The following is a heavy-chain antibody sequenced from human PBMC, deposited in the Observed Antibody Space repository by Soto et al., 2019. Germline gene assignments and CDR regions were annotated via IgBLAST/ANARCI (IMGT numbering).Heavy chain of an antibody. CDR2: ISAYNGNT. V-gene: IGHV1-18*04. Sequence: ASVKVSCKASGYTFTSYDISWVRQAPAQGLEWMGWISAYNGNTKYAQNLQGRVTMTRDISSSPAYMELRSLRSAYTAADGCARGDILCDCWGQGTLGTVSS. J-gene: IGHJ4*02. D-gene: IGHD5-12*01. CDR1: GYTFTSYD. CDR3: ARGDILCDC.